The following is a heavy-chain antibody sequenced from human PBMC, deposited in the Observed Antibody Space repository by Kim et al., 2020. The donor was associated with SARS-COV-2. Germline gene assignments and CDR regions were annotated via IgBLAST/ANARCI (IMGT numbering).Heavy chain of an antibody. CDR1: GGSISSSSYY. Sequence: SETLSLTCTVSGGSISSSSYYWGWIRQPPGKGLEWIGSIYYSGSTYYNPSLKSRVTISVDTSKNQFSLKLSSVTAADTAVYYCARATLIAAAGGFDYWGQGTLVTVSS. CDR2: IYYSGST. V-gene: IGHV4-39*01. D-gene: IGHD6-13*01. J-gene: IGHJ4*02. CDR3: ARATLIAAAGGFDY.